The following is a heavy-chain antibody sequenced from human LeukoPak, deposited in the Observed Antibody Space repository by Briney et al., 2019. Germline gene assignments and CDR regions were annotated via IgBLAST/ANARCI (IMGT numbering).Heavy chain of an antibody. V-gene: IGHV3-33*01. CDR3: ARDAQRGFDYSNSLKY. J-gene: IGHJ4*03. CDR2: IWMDGSNR. CDR1: RFIFCHFG. Sequence: PGGKLRRSSVASRFIFCHFGMVRVAQGPGNGRMWGVDIWMDGSNRFYAGTVKGRLTISRDNSQTTVFLQMNSLRAEDTAMYYCARDAQRGFDYSNSLKYWGHGILVTVSS. D-gene: IGHD4-11*01.